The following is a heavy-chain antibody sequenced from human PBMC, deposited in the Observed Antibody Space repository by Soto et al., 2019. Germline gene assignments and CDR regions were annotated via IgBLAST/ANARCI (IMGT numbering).Heavy chain of an antibody. J-gene: IGHJ6*02. CDR3: ARPSIYYGSGSSYYYGMDV. D-gene: IGHD3-10*01. CDR1: GYSFTSYW. V-gene: IGHV5-51*01. CDR2: IYPGDSDT. Sequence: GESLKISCKGSGYSFTSYWIGWVRQMPGKGLNWMGIIYPGDSDTRYSPSFQGQVTISADKSISTAYLQWSSLKASDTAMYYCARPSIYYGSGSSYYYGMDVWGQGTTVTVPS.